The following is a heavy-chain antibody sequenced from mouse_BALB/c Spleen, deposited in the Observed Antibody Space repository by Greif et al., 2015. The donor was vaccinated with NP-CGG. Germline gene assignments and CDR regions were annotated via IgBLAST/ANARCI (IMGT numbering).Heavy chain of an antibody. D-gene: IGHD2-4*01. Sequence: EVHLVESGGGLVQPGGSRKLSCAASGFTFSSFGMHWVRQAPEKGLEWVAYISSGSSTIYYADTVKGRFTISRDNPKNTLFLQMTSLRSEDTAMYYCARDDYVWFAYWGQGTLVTVSA. J-gene: IGHJ3*01. CDR1: GFTFSSFG. V-gene: IGHV5-17*02. CDR2: ISSGSSTI. CDR3: ARDDYVWFAY.